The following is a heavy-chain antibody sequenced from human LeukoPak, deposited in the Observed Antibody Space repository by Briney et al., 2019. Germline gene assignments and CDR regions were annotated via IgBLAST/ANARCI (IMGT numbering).Heavy chain of an antibody. J-gene: IGHJ4*02. CDR1: GGSISSYY. V-gene: IGHV4-4*07. CDR2: IYTSGST. D-gene: IGHD3-10*01. Sequence: SETLSLTCTVSGGSISSYYWSWIRQPAGKGLEWIGRIYTSGSTIYNPSLKSRVTMSVDTSKNQFSLKLSSVTAADTAVYYCAVGLLWFGKLDYWGQGTLVTVSS. CDR3: AVGLLWFGKLDY.